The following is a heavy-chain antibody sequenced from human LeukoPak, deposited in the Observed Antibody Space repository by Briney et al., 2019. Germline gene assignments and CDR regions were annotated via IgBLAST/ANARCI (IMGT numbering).Heavy chain of an antibody. CDR2: ISPNSGGT. Sequence: PGASVKVPCKTSGYTFTDYNIHWVRQAPGQGLEWMGWISPNSGGTNYAQRFQGMVTMTRDTSISTAYMDLSSLKSDDTATYYCSVWFGELSHWGQGTLVTVSS. CDR1: GYTFTDYN. V-gene: IGHV1-2*02. CDR3: SVWFGELSH. J-gene: IGHJ4*02. D-gene: IGHD3-10*01.